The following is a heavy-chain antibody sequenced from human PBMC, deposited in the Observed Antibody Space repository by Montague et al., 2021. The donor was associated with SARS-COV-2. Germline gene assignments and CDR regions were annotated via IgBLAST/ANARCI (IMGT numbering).Heavy chain of an antibody. V-gene: IGHV4-39*01. CDR2: IHYSGST. CDR1: GGSISSSSYY. D-gene: IGHD3-3*01. Sequence: SETLSLTCTVSGGSISSSSYYWGRIRQPPGKGLEWIGSIHYSGSTYYKPSLKSRVTISVDTSKNQFSLKLNSVTAADTAVYFCSRGDFGVVIIPYYYYYMDVWGKGTTVTVSS. J-gene: IGHJ6*03. CDR3: SRGDFGVVIIPYYYYYMDV.